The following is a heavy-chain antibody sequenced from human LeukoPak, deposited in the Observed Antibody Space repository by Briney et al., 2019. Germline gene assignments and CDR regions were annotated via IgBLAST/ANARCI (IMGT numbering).Heavy chain of an antibody. J-gene: IGHJ6*04. V-gene: IGHV3-23*01. Sequence: GGSLRLSCAASGFTFSSHAMSWARQAPGKGLEWVSANSGSGGSTYCADSVKGRFTISRDNSKNTLYLQKSSLRAEDTAVYYCAKDLGCSITSCSTGGMDVWGKGTTVTVSS. D-gene: IGHD2-2*01. CDR3: AKDLGCSITSCSTGGMDV. CDR2: NSGSGGST. CDR1: GFTFSSHA.